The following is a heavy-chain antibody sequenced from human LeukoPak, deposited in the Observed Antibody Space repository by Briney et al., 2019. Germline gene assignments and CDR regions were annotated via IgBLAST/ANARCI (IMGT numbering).Heavy chain of an antibody. V-gene: IGHV4-39*01. Sequence: KSSETLSLTCTVSGVSISSSGYYWAWIRQPPGKGPEWIGTLYYSGSTYFKPALKSRVTISVDTSKNQFSLKLTSVTAADTAVYYCSRLYCTTSSCGRFDPWGQGTLVTVSS. CDR3: SRLYCTTSSCGRFDP. CDR2: LYYSGST. J-gene: IGHJ5*02. CDR1: GVSISSSGYY. D-gene: IGHD2-2*01.